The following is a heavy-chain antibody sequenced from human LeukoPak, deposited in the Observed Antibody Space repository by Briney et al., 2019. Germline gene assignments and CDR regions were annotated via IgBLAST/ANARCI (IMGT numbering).Heavy chain of an antibody. J-gene: IGHJ4*02. CDR1: GVSISSSNW. CDR3: AKSCGDGSCYGFDY. Sequence: SGTLSLTCTVSGVSISSSNWWSWVRQPPGKGLEWIGEIYHSGTTNYNPSLKSRATISVDKSKNQFSLKLSSVTAADTALCYCAKSCGDGSCYGFDYWGQGTLVTVSS. D-gene: IGHD2-15*01. V-gene: IGHV4-4*02. CDR2: IYHSGTT.